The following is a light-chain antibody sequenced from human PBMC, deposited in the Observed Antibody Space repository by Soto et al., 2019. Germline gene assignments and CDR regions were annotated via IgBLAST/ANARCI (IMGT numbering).Light chain of an antibody. CDR2: EVN. CDR1: SSDVGGHNY. CDR3: SSYIDSNNLRV. V-gene: IGLV2-8*01. J-gene: IGLJ1*01. Sequence: QSVLTQPASVSGSPGQSITISCTGTSSDVGGHNYVSWFQQHPGKAPKLILYEVNQRPSGVPDRFSGSKSGNTASLTVSGLQAEDEADYYCSSYIDSNNLRVFGTGTKVTVL.